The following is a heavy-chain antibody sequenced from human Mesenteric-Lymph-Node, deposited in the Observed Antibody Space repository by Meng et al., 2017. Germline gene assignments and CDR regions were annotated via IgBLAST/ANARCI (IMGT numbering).Heavy chain of an antibody. Sequence: ESLKISCAVYGGSFSGYYWSWIRQPPGKGLEWIGEINHSGSTNYNPSLKSRVTISVDTSKNQFSLKLSSVTAADTAVYYCARDLSITMIVVVRVNWFDPWGQGTLVTVSS. D-gene: IGHD3-22*01. J-gene: IGHJ5*02. CDR1: GGSFSGYY. CDR3: ARDLSITMIVVVRVNWFDP. CDR2: INHSGST. V-gene: IGHV4-34*01.